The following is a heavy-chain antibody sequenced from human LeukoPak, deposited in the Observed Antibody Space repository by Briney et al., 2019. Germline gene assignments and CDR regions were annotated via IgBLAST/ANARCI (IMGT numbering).Heavy chain of an antibody. Sequence: ASVKVSCKASGYTFARYYIHWVRQAPGQGLEWMGIINPSGGSTRYAQKFQGRVTMTRDTSTSTVYMELSSLRSDDTAVYYCARVRGYCSSTSCYVGDYYYYGMDVWGQGTTVTVSS. D-gene: IGHD2-2*01. J-gene: IGHJ6*02. V-gene: IGHV1-46*01. CDR1: GYTFARYY. CDR2: INPSGGST. CDR3: ARVRGYCSSTSCYVGDYYYYGMDV.